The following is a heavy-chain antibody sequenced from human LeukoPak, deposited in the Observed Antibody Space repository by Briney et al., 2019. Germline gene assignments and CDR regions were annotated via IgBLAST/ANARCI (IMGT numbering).Heavy chain of an antibody. CDR2: INPNSCGT. CDR1: GYTFTGYY. D-gene: IGHD3-9*01. V-gene: IGHV1-2*02. J-gene: IGHJ6*03. CDR3: ARWYYDILTGYYPYYYMDV. Sequence: ASVKVSCKASGYTFTGYYMHWVRQAPAQGLEWMGWINPNSCGTNYAQKFQGRVTMTRDTSISTAYMELSRLRSDDTAVYYCARWYYDILTGYYPYYYMDVWGKGTTVTVSS.